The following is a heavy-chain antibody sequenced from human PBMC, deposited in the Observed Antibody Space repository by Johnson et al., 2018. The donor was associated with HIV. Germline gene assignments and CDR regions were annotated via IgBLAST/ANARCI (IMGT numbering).Heavy chain of an antibody. V-gene: IGHV3-15*01. CDR1: GFTFSDAW. D-gene: IGHD3-9*01. Sequence: EVQLVESGGDLVKPGGSLRLSCAASGFTFSDAWMNWVRQAPGKGLEWVGRVKSISDGGTADYAAPVRGRFTISRDTSENTLYLQMNSLKTEDTALYYCARDRRFYDVLTSSSCPTFDLWGQGTMVTVSS. CDR3: ARDRRFYDVLTSSSCPTFDL. CDR2: VKSISDGGTA. J-gene: IGHJ3*01.